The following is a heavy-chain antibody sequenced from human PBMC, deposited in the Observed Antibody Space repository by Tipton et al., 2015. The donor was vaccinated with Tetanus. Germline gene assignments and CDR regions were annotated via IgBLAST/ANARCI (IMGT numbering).Heavy chain of an antibody. CDR3: LRSGSRYGALWDSWFDP. D-gene: IGHD6-13*01. V-gene: IGHV5-51*01. CDR1: GYTFTNYW. J-gene: IGHJ5*02. Sequence: VQLVQSGAEVKKPGESLTISCKGSGYTFTNYWIAWVRQTPGKGLEYLGLVYPDDSDTRYSPSFQGHVTPSADKSINTAYLQWSSLQASDTAMYYCLRSGSRYGALWDSWFDPWGQGTLVTVSS. CDR2: VYPDDSDT.